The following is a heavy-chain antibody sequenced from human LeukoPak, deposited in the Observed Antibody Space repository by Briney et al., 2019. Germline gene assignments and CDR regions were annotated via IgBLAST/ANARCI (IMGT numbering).Heavy chain of an antibody. CDR1: GGYLSRYY. Sequence: SEPLSLTCTVSGGYLSRYYWSWIRQPPGKGLEWIGYIYYSGSTNYNPSLKSRVTISVDTSTNQFSLKLSSVTAADTAVYYCASIPGHIAAAGTGYFDLWGRGTLVTVSS. CDR2: IYYSGST. J-gene: IGHJ2*01. V-gene: IGHV4-59*01. CDR3: ASIPGHIAAAGTGYFDL. D-gene: IGHD6-13*01.